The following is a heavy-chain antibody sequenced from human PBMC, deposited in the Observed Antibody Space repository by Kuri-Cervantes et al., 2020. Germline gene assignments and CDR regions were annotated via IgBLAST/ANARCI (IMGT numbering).Heavy chain of an antibody. V-gene: IGHV3-21*01. CDR3: ARVFVPGYSSSWPFDY. Sequence: GESLKISCAASGFTFSSYGMHWVRQAPGKGLEWVSSISSSSSYIYYADSVKGRFTISRDNAKNSLYLQMNSLRAEDTAVYYCARVFVPGYSSSWPFDYWGQGTLVTVSS. CDR2: ISSSSSYI. CDR1: GFTFSSYG. J-gene: IGHJ4*02. D-gene: IGHD6-13*01.